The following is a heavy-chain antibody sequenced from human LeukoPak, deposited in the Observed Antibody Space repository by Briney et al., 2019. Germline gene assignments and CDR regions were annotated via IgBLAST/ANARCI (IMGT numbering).Heavy chain of an antibody. Sequence: GGSLRLSCAASGFIFSSDDMHWVRQAPGEGLEWVSTISGTGSNTYYADSVKGRFTISRDNSKNTLYLQMNSLRAEDTAIYYCAKDMTNYCGSDCYPDYWGQGTLVTVSS. CDR1: GFIFSSDD. CDR2: ISGTGSNT. D-gene: IGHD2-21*02. V-gene: IGHV3-23*01. CDR3: AKDMTNYCGSDCYPDY. J-gene: IGHJ4*02.